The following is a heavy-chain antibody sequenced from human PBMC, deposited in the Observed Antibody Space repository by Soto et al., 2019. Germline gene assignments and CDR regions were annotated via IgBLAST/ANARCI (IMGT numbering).Heavy chain of an antibody. D-gene: IGHD2-15*01. J-gene: IGHJ4*02. CDR2: IKSDGSST. V-gene: IGHV3-74*01. CDR1: GFTFSSYW. CDR3: VRTSLVVAAATREDY. Sequence: EVQLVESGGGLVQPGESLRLSCAASGFTFSSYWMHWVRQAPGKGLVWVSRIKSDGSSTSYAGSVKGRFTFSRDNAKNTLYLQMNSLRAEDTAVYYCVRTSLVVAAATREDYWGQGTLVTVSS.